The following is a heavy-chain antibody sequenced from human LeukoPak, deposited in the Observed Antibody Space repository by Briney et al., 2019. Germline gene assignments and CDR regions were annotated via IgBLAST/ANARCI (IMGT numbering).Heavy chain of an antibody. J-gene: IGHJ4*02. CDR3: ARRLPRGYSGYDPYYFDY. CDR2: IYPGDSDT. D-gene: IGHD5-12*01. Sequence: GESLKISCKGSGYSFTSYWIGWVRQMPGKGLEWMGIIYPGDSDTRYSPSFQSQVTISADKSISTAYLQWSSLKASDTAMYYCARRLPRGYSGYDPYYFDYWGQGTLVTVSS. V-gene: IGHV5-51*01. CDR1: GYSFTSYW.